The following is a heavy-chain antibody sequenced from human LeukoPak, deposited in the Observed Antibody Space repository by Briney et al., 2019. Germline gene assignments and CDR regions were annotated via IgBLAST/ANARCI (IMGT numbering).Heavy chain of an antibody. Sequence: GESLKISCKGSGYSFTSYWIGWVRQMPGKGLEWMGIIYPGDSDTRYSPSFQGQVTISADKSISTAYLQWSSLTASDTAMYYCARRVSYCGGDCFFDYWGQGTLVTVSS. CDR3: ARRVSYCGGDCFFDY. CDR1: GYSFTSYW. CDR2: IYPGDSDT. J-gene: IGHJ4*02. V-gene: IGHV5-51*01. D-gene: IGHD2-21*01.